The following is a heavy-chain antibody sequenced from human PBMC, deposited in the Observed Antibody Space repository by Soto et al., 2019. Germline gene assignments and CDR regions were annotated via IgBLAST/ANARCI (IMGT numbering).Heavy chain of an antibody. D-gene: IGHD3-9*01. Sequence: PGGSLRLSCAASGFTFSSYGMHWVRQAPGKGLEWVAVIWYDGSNKYYADSVKGRFTISRDNSKNTLYLQMNSLRAEDTAVYYCARDGGIDILTVLKPLFYYYYGMDVWGQGTTVTVSS. V-gene: IGHV3-33*01. CDR2: IWYDGSNK. CDR3: ARDGGIDILTVLKPLFYYYYGMDV. CDR1: GFTFSSYG. J-gene: IGHJ6*02.